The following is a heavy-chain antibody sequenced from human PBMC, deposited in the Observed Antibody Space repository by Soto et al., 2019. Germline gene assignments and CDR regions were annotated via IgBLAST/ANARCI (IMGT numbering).Heavy chain of an antibody. CDR3: AMYHVVPAAYVQYYFDY. V-gene: IGHV4-39*01. Sequence: SETLSLTCTVSGGSISSSSYYWGWIRQPPGKGLEWIGSIYYSGSTYYNPSLKSRVTISVDTSKNQFSLKLSSVTAADTAVYYCAMYHVVPAAYVQYYFDYWGQGTLVTVSS. J-gene: IGHJ4*02. D-gene: IGHD2-2*01. CDR1: GGSISSSSYY. CDR2: IYYSGST.